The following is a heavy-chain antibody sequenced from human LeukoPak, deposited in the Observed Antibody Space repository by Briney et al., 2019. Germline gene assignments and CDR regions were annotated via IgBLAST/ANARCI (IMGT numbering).Heavy chain of an antibody. CDR1: GGSISSIYSY. V-gene: IGHV4-39*01. Sequence: SETLSLTCTVSGGSISSIYSYRGWIRQPPGKGLEWIGSMYYSGRTYYNPSLKSRVTISVDTSKNQLSLNMTSVTAADTALYYCARVRAVAGKGRTFDYWGQGTLVTVSS. J-gene: IGHJ4*02. CDR3: ARVRAVAGKGRTFDY. D-gene: IGHD6-19*01. CDR2: MYYSGRT.